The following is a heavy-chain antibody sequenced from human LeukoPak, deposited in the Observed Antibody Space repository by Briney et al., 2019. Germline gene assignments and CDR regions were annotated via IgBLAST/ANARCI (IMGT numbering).Heavy chain of an antibody. D-gene: IGHD1-26*01. Sequence: PSEPLSLTCTVSGGSISSYYWSWIRQPPGKGLEWIGYIYYSGSTNYNPSLKSRVTISVDKSKNQFSLKLSSVTAADTAVYYCARLGDQDAFDIWGQGTMVTVSS. J-gene: IGHJ3*02. CDR3: ARLGDQDAFDI. V-gene: IGHV4-59*12. CDR1: GGSISSYY. CDR2: IYYSGST.